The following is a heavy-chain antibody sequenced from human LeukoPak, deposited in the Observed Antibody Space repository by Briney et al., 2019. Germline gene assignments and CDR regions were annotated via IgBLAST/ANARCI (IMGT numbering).Heavy chain of an antibody. D-gene: IGHD1-26*01. CDR3: TPEVWELQGASDI. CDR2: INSDGSST. Sequence: GGSLRLSCAASGFTFSYYWMHWVRQAPGKGLVWVSRINSDGSSTSYADSVKGRFTISRDNAKNTLYLQMNSLRAADTAVYYCTPEVWELQGASDIWGQGTMVTVSS. CDR1: GFTFSYYW. J-gene: IGHJ3*02. V-gene: IGHV3-74*01.